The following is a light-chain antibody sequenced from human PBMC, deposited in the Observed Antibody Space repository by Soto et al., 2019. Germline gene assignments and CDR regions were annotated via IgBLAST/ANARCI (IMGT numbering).Light chain of an antibody. CDR2: AAS. J-gene: IGKJ4*01. Sequence: AIRMTQSPSSLSASTGDRVTITCRASQGISSYLAWYQQKPGKAPKLLIYAASTLQSGVPSRFSGSGSGTEFTLTIRSLQPDDFATYYCQQYDSYSPLTFGGGTKVDIK. V-gene: IGKV1-8*01. CDR1: QGISSY. CDR3: QQYDSYSPLT.